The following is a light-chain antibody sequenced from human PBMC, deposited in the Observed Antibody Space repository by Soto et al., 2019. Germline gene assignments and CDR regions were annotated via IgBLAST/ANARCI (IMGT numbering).Light chain of an antibody. Sequence: ESVLAQSPGTLSLSPGEGATLSCRSSRIVISNYLAWYQKKPGQAPRLLIYGASNRATGVPDRFSGSGSGTDFTLTIRGLESEEFAVYFCPKYDTSPYSFGQGTKLEIK. V-gene: IGKV3-20*01. J-gene: IGKJ2*03. CDR2: GAS. CDR1: RIVISNY. CDR3: PKYDTSPYS.